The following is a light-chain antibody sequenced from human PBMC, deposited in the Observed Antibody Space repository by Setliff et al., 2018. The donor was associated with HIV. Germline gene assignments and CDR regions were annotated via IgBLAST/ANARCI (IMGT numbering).Light chain of an antibody. CDR1: RSNIGAGFD. V-gene: IGLV1-40*01. Sequence: QSVLTQPPSVSGAPGQRVTISCTGSRSNIGAGFDVQWFQRLPGTAPKVVIYGDNYRPSGVPDRISGSKSGTSASLAITGLQAEDEADYYCQSYDSSLRGYVFGTGTKGTVL. CDR3: QSYDSSLRGYV. CDR2: GDN. J-gene: IGLJ1*01.